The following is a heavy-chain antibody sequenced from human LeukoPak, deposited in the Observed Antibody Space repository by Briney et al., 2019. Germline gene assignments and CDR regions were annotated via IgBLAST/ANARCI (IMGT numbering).Heavy chain of an antibody. CDR2: IIPILGIA. J-gene: IGHJ4*02. V-gene: IGHV1-69*04. Sequence: ASVKVSCKASGGTFSSYATSWVRQAPGQGLEWMGRIIPILGIANYAQKFQGRVTITADKSTSTAYMELSSLRSEDTAVYYCAREENYYDSSGYYSGTHFDYWGQGTLVTVSS. CDR3: AREENYYDSSGYYSGTHFDY. CDR1: GGTFSSYA. D-gene: IGHD3-22*01.